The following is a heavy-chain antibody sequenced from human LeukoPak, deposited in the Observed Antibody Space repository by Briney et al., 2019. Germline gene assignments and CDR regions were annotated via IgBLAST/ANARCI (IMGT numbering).Heavy chain of an antibody. CDR2: ISGSGGST. J-gene: IGHJ3*02. CDR3: ASSIVGALDAFDI. Sequence: PGGSLRLSCAASGFTFSSYAMSWVRQAPGKGLEWVSAISGSGGSTYYADSVKGRFTISRDNSKNTLYLQMNSLRAEDTAVYYCASSIVGALDAFDIWGQGTMVTVSS. D-gene: IGHD1-26*01. CDR1: GFTFSSYA. V-gene: IGHV3-23*01.